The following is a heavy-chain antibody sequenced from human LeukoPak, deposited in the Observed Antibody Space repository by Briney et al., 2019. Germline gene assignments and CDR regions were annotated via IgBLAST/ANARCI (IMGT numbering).Heavy chain of an antibody. V-gene: IGHV3-30*03. CDR3: ARGDGYNAPFDY. CDR1: GFTFSTYG. CDR2: ISDDGRIA. Sequence: SGGSLRLSCVASGFTFSTYGMHWVRQAPGKGLEWVGLISDDGRIAHYADSVKGRFTISRDNSKNTLYLQMNSLRAEDTAVYYCARGDGYNAPFDYWGQGTLVTVSS. J-gene: IGHJ4*02. D-gene: IGHD5-24*01.